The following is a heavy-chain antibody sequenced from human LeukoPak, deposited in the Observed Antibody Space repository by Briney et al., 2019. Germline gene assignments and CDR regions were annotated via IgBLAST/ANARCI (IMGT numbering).Heavy chain of an antibody. CDR1: GYTLTELP. CDR2: FDPEDGET. J-gene: IGHJ6*02. D-gene: IGHD3-10*01. CDR3: ATSGRFGDFYGMDV. V-gene: IGHV1-24*01. Sequence: GASVKVSCKVSGYTLTELPMHWVRQAPGKGLEWMGGFDPEDGETIYAQKFQGRVTMTEDTSTDTAYMELSSLRSEDTAVYYCATSGRFGDFYGMDVWGQGTTVTVSS.